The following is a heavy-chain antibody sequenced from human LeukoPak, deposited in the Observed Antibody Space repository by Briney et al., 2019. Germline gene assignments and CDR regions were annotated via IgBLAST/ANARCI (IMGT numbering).Heavy chain of an antibody. CDR3: ARELSTPVHAFDI. J-gene: IGHJ3*02. D-gene: IGHD3-10*01. V-gene: IGHV3-53*01. CDR1: GFTVSSNY. CDR2: IYSGGST. Sequence: GSLRLSCAASGFTVSSNYMSWVRQAPGKGLEWGSVIYSGGSTYYADSVKGRFTISRDNSKNTLHLQMNSLRAEDTAVYYCARELSTPVHAFDIWGQGTMVTVSS.